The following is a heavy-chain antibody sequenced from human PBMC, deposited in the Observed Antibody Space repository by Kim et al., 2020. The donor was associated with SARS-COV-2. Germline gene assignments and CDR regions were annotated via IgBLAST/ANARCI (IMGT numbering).Heavy chain of an antibody. D-gene: IGHD3-10*01. CDR1: GYSISSGYY. CDR3: ASSLSYYGSGSYSYYFDY. Sequence: SETLSLTCTVSGYSISSGYYWGWIRQPPGKGLEWIGSIYHSGSTYYNPSLKSRVTISVDTSKNQFSLKLSSVTAADTAVYYCASSLSYYGSGSYSYYFDYWGQGTLVTVSS. CDR2: IYHSGST. J-gene: IGHJ4*02. V-gene: IGHV4-38-2*02.